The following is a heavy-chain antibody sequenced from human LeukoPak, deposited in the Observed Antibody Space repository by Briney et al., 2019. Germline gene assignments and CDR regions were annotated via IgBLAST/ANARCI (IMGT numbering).Heavy chain of an antibody. V-gene: IGHV4-39*07. CDR2: MYYSGST. CDR1: GGSISSSSCY. D-gene: IGHD3-9*01. J-gene: IGHJ4*02. CDR3: ARSVHDILTPLYYFDY. Sequence: PSETLSLTCTVSGGSISSSSCYWGWIRQPPGKGLEGIGSMYYSGSTYYNPSLKIRVTISVDTSKNQFSLKLSSVTAAATAVYYCARSVHDILTPLYYFDYWGQGTLVTVSS.